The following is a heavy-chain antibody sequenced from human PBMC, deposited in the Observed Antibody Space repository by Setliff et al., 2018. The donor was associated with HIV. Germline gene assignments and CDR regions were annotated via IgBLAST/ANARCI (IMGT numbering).Heavy chain of an antibody. D-gene: IGHD3-22*01. CDR3: ARTPEDYDQYFFDR. Sequence: SETLSLTCTVSDDPINSFYWSWIRQPPGKGLEWIGYIYTSGSTNYNPSLEGRVTISVDTSKNQFSLKLSSVTAADTAVYYCARTPEDYDQYFFDRWGQGTLITVSS. V-gene: IGHV4-4*09. J-gene: IGHJ4*02. CDR2: IYTSGST. CDR1: DDPINSFY.